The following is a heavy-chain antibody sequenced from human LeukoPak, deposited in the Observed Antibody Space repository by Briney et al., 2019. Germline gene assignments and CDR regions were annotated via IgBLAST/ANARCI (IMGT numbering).Heavy chain of an antibody. D-gene: IGHD2-15*01. CDR2: INPSGGST. CDR1: GYTFTSYY. V-gene: IGHV1-46*01. CDR3: ARPAKQKSPNLYFVA. Sequence: ASVKVSCKASGYTFTSYYMHWVRQAPGQGLEWMGIINPSGGSTSYAQKFQGRVTMTRDTSTSTVYVELSSLRSEDTAVYYCARPAKQKSPNLYFVAWGQGTLVTVSS. J-gene: IGHJ5*02.